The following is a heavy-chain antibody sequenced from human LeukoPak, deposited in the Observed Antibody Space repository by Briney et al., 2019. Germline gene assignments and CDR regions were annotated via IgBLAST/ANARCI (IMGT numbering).Heavy chain of an antibody. CDR3: VSFYETY. V-gene: IGHV3-74*01. CDR2: INSDGSWT. D-gene: IGHD2/OR15-2a*01. J-gene: IGHJ4*02. CDR1: GNYW. Sequence: PGGTLRFSCAASGNYWMDWVRQAPEKGLVWVSHINSDGSWTSYADSVKGRFTISKDNAKNTVYLQMNSLRAEDTAVYYCVSFYETYWGRGTLVTVSS.